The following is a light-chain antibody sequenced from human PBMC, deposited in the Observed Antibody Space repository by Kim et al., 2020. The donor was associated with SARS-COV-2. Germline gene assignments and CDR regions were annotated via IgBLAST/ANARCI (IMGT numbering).Light chain of an antibody. Sequence: ASAKRTGTLSSGHGGYAIAWHQQQPEKGPGYLMKLNTDGRHSRGDGIPDRFSGSSSGAESYLTISSLQSEDEADYYCQTWASGIRVFGGGTQLTVL. CDR1: SGHGGYA. V-gene: IGLV4-69*01. CDR2: LNTDGRH. J-gene: IGLJ3*02. CDR3: QTWASGIRV.